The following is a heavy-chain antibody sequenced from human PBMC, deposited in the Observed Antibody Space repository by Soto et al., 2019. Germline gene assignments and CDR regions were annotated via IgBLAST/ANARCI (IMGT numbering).Heavy chain of an antibody. D-gene: IGHD3-3*01. V-gene: IGHV1-69*13. J-gene: IGHJ2*01. CDR3: ARYVRFLEWQFYWYFDL. Sequence: ASVKVSCKASGGTFSSYAISWVRQAPGQGLEWMGGIIPIFGTANYAQKFQGRVTITADESTRTAYMGLSSLRSEDTAVYYCARYVRFLEWQFYWYFDLWGRGTLVTVSS. CDR1: GGTFSSYA. CDR2: IIPIFGTA.